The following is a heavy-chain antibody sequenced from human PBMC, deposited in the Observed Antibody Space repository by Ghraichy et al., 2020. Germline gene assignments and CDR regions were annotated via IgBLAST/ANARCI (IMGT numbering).Heavy chain of an antibody. V-gene: IGHV4-39*07. CDR3: ARATLLWFGELSLFDY. Sequence: LSLTCTVSGGSISSSSYYWGWIRQPPGKGLEWIGSIYYSGSTYYNPSLKSRVTISVDTSKNQFSLKLSSVTAADTAVYYCARATLLWFGELSLFDYWGQGTLVTVSS. D-gene: IGHD3-10*01. CDR2: IYYSGST. CDR1: GGSISSSSYY. J-gene: IGHJ4*02.